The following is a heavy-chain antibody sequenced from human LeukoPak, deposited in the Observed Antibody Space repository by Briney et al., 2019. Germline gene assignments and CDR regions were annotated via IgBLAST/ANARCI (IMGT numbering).Heavy chain of an antibody. CDR1: GFTFTNAW. J-gene: IGHJ1*01. V-gene: IGHV3-15*07. CDR2: IRSKTDGGTT. Sequence: GGSLRLSCAASGFTFTNAWMNWVRQAPGKGLEWVGRIRSKTDGGTTDYAAPVKDRFTISRDDSTNPLYLQMNSLKTEDTATYYCTNLPFHHWGQGPLVTVSS. CDR3: TNLPFHH.